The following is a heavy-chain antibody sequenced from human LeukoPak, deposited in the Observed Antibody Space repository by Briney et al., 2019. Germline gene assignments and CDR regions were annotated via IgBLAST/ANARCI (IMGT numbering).Heavy chain of an antibody. D-gene: IGHD5-18*01. Sequence: GGALRLFCTSSGFTFCTYAVSWVRQAPGKGLEWVAFIRSKNFGGTTEYAASVKGRFTISRDDSKSIAYLQMNSLKTEDTAVYYCTRYSGRTDYWGQGTLVSVSS. CDR1: GFTFCTYA. CDR2: IRSKNFGGTT. CDR3: TRYSGRTDY. J-gene: IGHJ4*02. V-gene: IGHV3-49*04.